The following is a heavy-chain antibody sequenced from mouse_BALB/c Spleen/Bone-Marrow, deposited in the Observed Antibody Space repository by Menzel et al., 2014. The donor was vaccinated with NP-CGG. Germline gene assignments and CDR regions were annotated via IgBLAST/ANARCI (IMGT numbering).Heavy chain of an antibody. J-gene: IGHJ4*01. CDR2: INPYNGDT. CDR1: GYSFTGYF. V-gene: IGHV1-20*02. D-gene: IGHD1-1*01. CDR3: ARGVLLRTMDY. Sequence: VQLQQSGPELVKPGASVKISCKASGYSFTGYFMNWVMQSHGKSLEWIGRINPYNGDTFYNQKFKGKATLTVDKSSSTAHMELQGPASEDSAVYYCARGVLLRTMDYWGQGTSVTVSS.